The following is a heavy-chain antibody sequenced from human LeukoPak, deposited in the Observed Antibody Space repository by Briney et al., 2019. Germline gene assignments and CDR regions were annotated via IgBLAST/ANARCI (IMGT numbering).Heavy chain of an antibody. V-gene: IGHV4-4*07. J-gene: IGHJ4*02. CDR3: ARGGSSGYYYG. D-gene: IGHD3-22*01. CDR2: LYTSGST. Sequence: SETLSLTCTVSGGSISSYYWSWIRQPAGKGLEWIGRLYTSGSTNYNPSLKGRVTMSVDTSKNQFSLKLTSMTAADTVVYYCARGGSSGYYYGWGQGTLVTVSS. CDR1: GGSISSYY.